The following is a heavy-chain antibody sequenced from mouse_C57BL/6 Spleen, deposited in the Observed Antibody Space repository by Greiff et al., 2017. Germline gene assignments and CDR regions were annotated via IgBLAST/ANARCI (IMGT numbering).Heavy chain of an antibody. D-gene: IGHD2-12*01. Sequence: EVQLVESGGGLVKPGGSLKLSCAASGFTFSDYGMHWVRQAPEKGLEWVAYISSGCSTIYYADTVKGRFTHSRDNAKNTLFQQMDSLRAEDTGMLYCAKRGGRQDAMDYWGQGTSVTVSS. V-gene: IGHV5-17*01. CDR2: ISSGCSTI. J-gene: IGHJ4*01. CDR1: GFTFSDYG. CDR3: AKRGGRQDAMDY.